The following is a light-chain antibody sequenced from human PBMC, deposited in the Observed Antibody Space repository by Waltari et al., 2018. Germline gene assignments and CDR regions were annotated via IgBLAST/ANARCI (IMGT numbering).Light chain of an antibody. J-gene: IGKJ4*01. CDR1: QDICNY. Sequence: DIRMTQSPSSLSASVGDRVTITCQASQDICNYLNWYQQIAGKAPKLLISDASKLETGVPSRFSGSGSGTHFTFTISSLQPADSATYYCQQYDNLLTFGGGTKVEIQ. V-gene: IGKV1-33*01. CDR3: QQYDNLLT. CDR2: DAS.